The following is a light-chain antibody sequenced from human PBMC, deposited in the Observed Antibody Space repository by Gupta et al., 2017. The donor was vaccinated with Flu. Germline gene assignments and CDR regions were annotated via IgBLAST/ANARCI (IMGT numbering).Light chain of an antibody. CDR1: SSDVGGYNY. Sequence: QSALTQPASVSGSPGQSITIPCTGTSSDVGGYNYVSWYQQHPGKAPKLMIYEVSNRPSGVSNRFSGSKSGNTASLTISGLQAEDEADYYCSSYTSSSTRGVFGGGTKLTVL. CDR3: SSYTSSSTRGV. CDR2: EVS. V-gene: IGLV2-14*01. J-gene: IGLJ3*02.